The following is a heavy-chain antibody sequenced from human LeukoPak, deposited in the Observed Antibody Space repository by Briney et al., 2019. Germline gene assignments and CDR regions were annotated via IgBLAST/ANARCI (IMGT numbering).Heavy chain of an antibody. CDR2: INHSGST. J-gene: IGHJ5*02. CDR3: ARDLFTSSWYRWFDP. D-gene: IGHD6-13*01. Sequence: PSETLSLTCAVYGGSFSGYYWSWIRQPPGKGLEWIGEINHSGSTNYNPSLKSRVIISVDTSKNQFSLKLTSVTAADTAVYYCARDLFTSSWYRWFDPWGQGTLVTVSS. V-gene: IGHV4-34*01. CDR1: GGSFSGYY.